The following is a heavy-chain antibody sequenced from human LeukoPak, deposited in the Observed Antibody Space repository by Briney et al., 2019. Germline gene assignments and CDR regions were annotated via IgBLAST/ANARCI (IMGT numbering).Heavy chain of an antibody. CDR1: GFTFSSYI. CDR3: ARLPLYGDYGGSY. D-gene: IGHD4-17*01. CDR2: ISSSSSYI. J-gene: IGHJ4*02. Sequence: GGSLRLSCAASGFTFSSYIMNWVRQAPGKGLEWVSSISSSSSYIYYADSVKGRFTISRDNAKNSLYLQMNSLRAEDTAVYYCARLPLYGDYGGSYWGQGTLVTVSS. V-gene: IGHV3-21*01.